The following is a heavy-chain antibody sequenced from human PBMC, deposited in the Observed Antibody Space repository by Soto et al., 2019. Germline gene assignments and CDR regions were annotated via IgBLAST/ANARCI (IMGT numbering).Heavy chain of an antibody. Sequence: QVQLVQSGAEVKKPGSSVTVSCTASGGTFSSYSINWVRQAPGQGLEWMGEIIPIFGTANYAQKFQGRVTITADESTSTAYLELSSLRPEDTAVYYCARDGGRNSGGIDYWGQGTLVTVSS. V-gene: IGHV1-69*01. CDR2: IIPIFGTA. CDR1: GGTFSSYS. J-gene: IGHJ4*02. D-gene: IGHD1-26*01. CDR3: ARDGGRNSGGIDY.